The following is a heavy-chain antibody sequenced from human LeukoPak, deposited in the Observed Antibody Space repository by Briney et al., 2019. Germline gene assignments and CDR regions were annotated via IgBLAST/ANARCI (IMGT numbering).Heavy chain of an antibody. Sequence: GGSLRLSCEVSGFTFTNHAMNWVRQAPGKGLEWVAFISASSESIYYADSVKGRFTISRDNSKNTLYLQMNSLRAEDTAVYYCAKDGRAPIAVAGTPFDYWGQGTLVTVSS. CDR2: ISASSESI. CDR3: AKDGRAPIAVAGTPFDY. CDR1: GFTFTNHA. J-gene: IGHJ4*02. V-gene: IGHV3-23*01. D-gene: IGHD6-19*01.